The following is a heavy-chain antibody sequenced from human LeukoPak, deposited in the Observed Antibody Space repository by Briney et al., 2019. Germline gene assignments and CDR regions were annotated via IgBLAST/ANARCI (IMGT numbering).Heavy chain of an antibody. V-gene: IGHV1-18*01. Sequence: GASVKVSCKASGHTFTSYGISWVRQAPGQGLEWMGWISAYNGNTNYAQKFQGRVTMTRNTSISTAYMELSSLRSEDTAVYYCAITPSPIAVPGLDYWGQGTLVTVSS. CDR1: GHTFTSYG. J-gene: IGHJ4*02. D-gene: IGHD6-19*01. CDR2: ISAYNGNT. CDR3: AITPSPIAVPGLDY.